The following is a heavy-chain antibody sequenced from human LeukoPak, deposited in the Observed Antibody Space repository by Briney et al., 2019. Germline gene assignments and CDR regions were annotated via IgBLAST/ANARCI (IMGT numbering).Heavy chain of an antibody. Sequence: ASVKVSCKASGYTFTGYYMNWVRQAPGQGLEWMGWINPNSGGTNYAQKFQGRVTMTRDTSISTAYMELSRLRSDDTAVYYCARENDSSGYPDYWGQGTLVTVSS. J-gene: IGHJ4*02. D-gene: IGHD3-22*01. CDR3: ARENDSSGYPDY. V-gene: IGHV1-2*02. CDR1: GYTFTGYY. CDR2: INPNSGGT.